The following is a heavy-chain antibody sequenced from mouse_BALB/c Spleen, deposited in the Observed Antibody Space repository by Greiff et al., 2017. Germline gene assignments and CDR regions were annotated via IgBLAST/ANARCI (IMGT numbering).Heavy chain of an antibody. CDR3: TRNYDYDDY. J-gene: IGHJ2*01. CDR1: GYTFTSYW. CDR2: IYPGSGST. Sequence: LQQPGSELVRPGASVKLSCKASGYTFTSYWMHWVKQRPGQGLEWIGNIYPGSGSTNYDEKFKSKATLTVDTSSSTAYMQLSSLTSEDSAVYYCTRNYDYDDYWGQGTTLTVSS. D-gene: IGHD2-4*01. V-gene: IGHV1S22*01.